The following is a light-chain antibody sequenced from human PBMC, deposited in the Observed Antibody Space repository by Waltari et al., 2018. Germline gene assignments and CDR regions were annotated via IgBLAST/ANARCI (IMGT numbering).Light chain of an antibody. CDR1: QVISSD. V-gene: IGKV1-9*01. Sequence: IQLTKSPSSLSASVGDSVTITCRASQVISSDLAWDQKKPGKAPKLLSSASSTLQSGVPPRCSGNGSGTDFACAISSWQPEYVATNCCKQLYSNRITFGGGTKVEIK. CDR3: KQLYSNRIT. J-gene: IGKJ4*01. CDR2: ASS.